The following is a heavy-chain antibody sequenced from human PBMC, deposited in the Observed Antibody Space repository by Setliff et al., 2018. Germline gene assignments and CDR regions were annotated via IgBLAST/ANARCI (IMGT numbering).Heavy chain of an antibody. CDR1: GYTFTDYG. J-gene: IGHJ4*02. CDR3: SRLVRYCTRTSCQGLSGDDY. D-gene: IGHD2-2*01. CDR2: ISPYSGNT. Sequence: ASVKVSCKASGYTFTDYGVTWVRLAPGQGLEWVGWISPYSGNTYYAPKFQGRITMTTDTSTTTANMELKSLRSDDTAIYYCSRLVRYCTRTSCQGLSGDDYWVQGALVTVSS. V-gene: IGHV1-18*01.